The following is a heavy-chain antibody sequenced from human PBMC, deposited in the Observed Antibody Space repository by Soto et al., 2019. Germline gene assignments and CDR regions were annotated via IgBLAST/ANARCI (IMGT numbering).Heavy chain of an antibody. J-gene: IGHJ4*02. D-gene: IGHD1-26*01. Sequence: SGPTLVNPTQTLTLTCTFSGFSLSTSGMCVSWIRQPPGKALEWLARIDWDDDKYYSTSLKTRLTISKDTSKNQVVLTMTNMDPVDTATYYCAHREWELDYFDYWGQGTLVTGSS. CDR2: IDWDDDK. CDR1: GFSLSTSGMC. CDR3: AHREWELDYFDY. V-gene: IGHV2-70*12.